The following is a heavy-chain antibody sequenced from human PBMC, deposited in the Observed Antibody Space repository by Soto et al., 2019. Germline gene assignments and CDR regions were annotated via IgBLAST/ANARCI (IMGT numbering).Heavy chain of an antibody. V-gene: IGHV1-8*01. CDR1: GYTFTSYY. J-gene: IGHJ5*02. CDR3: ARGHLSLYYYDSSGFDP. CDR2: MDPNSGNT. Sequence: ASVKVSCKASGYTFTSYYINWVLQAPGQGLEWMGWMDPNSGNTGYAQKFQGRVTMTRNTSISTAYMELSSLRSEDTAVYYCARGHLSLYYYDSSGFDPWGQGTQVTVSS. D-gene: IGHD3-22*01.